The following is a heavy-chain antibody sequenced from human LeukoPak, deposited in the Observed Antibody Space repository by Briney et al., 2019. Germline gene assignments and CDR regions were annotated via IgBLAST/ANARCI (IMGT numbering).Heavy chain of an antibody. CDR3: ARVGHYDSSGYWGY. V-gene: IGHV3-7*03. CDR1: GFTFSSYW. CDR2: IKQDGSEK. D-gene: IGHD3-22*01. Sequence: GGSLRLSCAASGFTFSSYWMSWVRQAPGKGLEWVANIKQDGSEKYYVDSVKGRFTISRDNAKNSLYLQMNSLRAEDTALYYCARVGHYDSSGYWGYWGQGTLVTVSS. J-gene: IGHJ4*02.